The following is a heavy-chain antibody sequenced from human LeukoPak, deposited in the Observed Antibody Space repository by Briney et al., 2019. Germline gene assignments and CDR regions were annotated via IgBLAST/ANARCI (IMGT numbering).Heavy chain of an antibody. V-gene: IGHV1-69*01. J-gene: IGHJ4*02. CDR3: ARVYSSSWYGSYFDY. Sequence: GSSVKVSCKASGGTFSSYAISWVRQAPGQGLEWMGGIIPIFGTANYAQKFQGRVTITADESTSTAYMELSSPRSEDTAVYYCARVYSSSWYGSYFDYWGQGTLVTVSS. D-gene: IGHD6-13*01. CDR1: GGTFSSYA. CDR2: IIPIFGTA.